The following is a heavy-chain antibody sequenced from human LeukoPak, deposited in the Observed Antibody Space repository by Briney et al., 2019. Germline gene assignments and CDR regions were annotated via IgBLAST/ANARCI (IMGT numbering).Heavy chain of an antibody. CDR1: GGSISSYY. CDR2: IYYSGST. V-gene: IGHV4-39*07. J-gene: IGHJ4*02. D-gene: IGHD1-1*01. CDR3: ARTLYPWNFDY. Sequence: PSETLSLTCTVSGGSISSYYWGWIRQPPGKGLEWIASIYYSGSTYYNPSLESRVTISVDTSKNQFSLKLTSVTAADTAVYYCARTLYPWNFDYWGQGTLVTVSS.